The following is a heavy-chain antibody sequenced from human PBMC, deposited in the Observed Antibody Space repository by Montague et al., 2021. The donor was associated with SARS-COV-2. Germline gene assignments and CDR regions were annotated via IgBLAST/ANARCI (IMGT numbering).Heavy chain of an antibody. V-gene: IGHV3-30*04. CDR3: ARRSVGGYYIDP. J-gene: IGHJ5*02. CDR1: GFTFSSYA. D-gene: IGHD1-26*01. CDR2: ISYDGSNE. Sequence: SLRLSCAASGFTFSSYAMHWVRQAPGKGLEWVAVISYDGSNEYYVDSVKGRFSISRDNFKNTLYLQMNSLRAEDTAIYYCARRSVGGYYIDPWGQGTVVTVSS.